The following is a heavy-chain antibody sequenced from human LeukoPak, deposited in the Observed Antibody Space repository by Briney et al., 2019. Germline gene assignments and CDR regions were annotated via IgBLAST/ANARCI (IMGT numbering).Heavy chain of an antibody. V-gene: IGHV3-7*03. D-gene: IGHD1-26*01. CDR1: GFTFSNYW. CDR3: AKKLVSD. Sequence: GGSLRLSCAASGFTFSNYWMSWVRQAPGKGLEWVANIKQDGSEKYYVDSVKGRFTISRNNAKNAVYLQMNSLRAEDTAVYYCAKKLVSDWGQGILVTVSS. CDR2: IKQDGSEK. J-gene: IGHJ4*02.